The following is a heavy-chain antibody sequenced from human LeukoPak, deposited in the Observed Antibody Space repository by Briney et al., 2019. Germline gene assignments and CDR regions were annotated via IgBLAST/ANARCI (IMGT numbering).Heavy chain of an antibody. CDR2: IYPGDSDT. V-gene: IGHV5-51*01. CDR3: ARTGPYSGSYYVDY. D-gene: IGHD1-26*01. Sequence: GESLKISCKGSGYSFTSYWIGWVRQMPGKGMEWMGIIYPGDSDTRYGPSFQGQVTISADKSISTAYLQWSSLTASDTAMYYCARTGPYSGSYYVDYWGQGTLVTVSS. J-gene: IGHJ4*02. CDR1: GYSFTSYW.